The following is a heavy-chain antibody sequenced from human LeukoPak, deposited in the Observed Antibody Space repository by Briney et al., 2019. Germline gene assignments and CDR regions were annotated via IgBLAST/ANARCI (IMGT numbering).Heavy chain of an antibody. V-gene: IGHV3-23*01. CDR3: TRSPSLGGRYWGFDY. CDR2: ISGSGTTT. D-gene: IGHD1-26*01. J-gene: IGHJ4*02. Sequence: GGSLRLSCAASGFTFSTYGMSWVRQAPGKGLEWVSGISGSGTTTSYSASVKGRFTVSRDNAKNTLYLQMNSLRAEDTAVYYCTRSPSLGGRYWGFDYWGQGALVTVSS. CDR1: GFTFSTYG.